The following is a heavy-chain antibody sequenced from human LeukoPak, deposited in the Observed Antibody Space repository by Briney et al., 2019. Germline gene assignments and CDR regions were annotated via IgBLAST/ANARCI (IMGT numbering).Heavy chain of an antibody. CDR2: IYYSGST. Sequence: SETLSLTCTVSGGSISSSSYYWGWIRQPPGKGLEWIGSIYYSGSTYYNPSLKSRVTISVDTSKNQFSLKLSSVTAADTAVYYCAGNDWLGPPLYYYYYMDVWGKGTTVTVSS. CDR1: GGSISSSSYY. V-gene: IGHV4-39*07. J-gene: IGHJ6*03. D-gene: IGHD3-9*01. CDR3: AGNDWLGPPLYYYYYMDV.